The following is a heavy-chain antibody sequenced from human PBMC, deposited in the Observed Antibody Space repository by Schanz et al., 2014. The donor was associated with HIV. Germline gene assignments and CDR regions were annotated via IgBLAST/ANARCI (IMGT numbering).Heavy chain of an antibody. CDR3: ARDVSVDCTGINNCYTRKWFDP. CDR1: GGTFSSYA. CDR2: INPNSGGT. J-gene: IGHJ5*02. V-gene: IGHV1-2*02. D-gene: IGHD2-2*02. Sequence: QVPLVQSGAEVKKPGSSVKVSCTASGGTFSSYAISWVRQAPGQGLEWMGGINPNSGGTNFAQKFQGRVTMTRDTSISTAYMEMRRLRSDDTAVYYCARDVSVDCTGINNCYTRKWFDPWGQGTLVTVSS.